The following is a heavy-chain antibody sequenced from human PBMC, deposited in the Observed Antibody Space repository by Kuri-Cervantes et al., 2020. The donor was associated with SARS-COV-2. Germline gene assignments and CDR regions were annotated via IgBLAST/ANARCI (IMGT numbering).Heavy chain of an antibody. CDR1: GYSFTSYW. CDR2: IYPGDSDT. J-gene: IGHJ6*03. D-gene: IGHD4-17*01. V-gene: IGHV5-51*01. CDR3: ARRAYGEQVDYYYMDV. Sequence: GGSLRLSCKGSGYSFTSYWTGWVRQMPGKGLEWMGIIYPGDSDTRYSPSFQGQVTISADKSISTAFLQWSSLKASDTAMYYCARRAYGEQVDYYYMDVWGKGTTVTSP.